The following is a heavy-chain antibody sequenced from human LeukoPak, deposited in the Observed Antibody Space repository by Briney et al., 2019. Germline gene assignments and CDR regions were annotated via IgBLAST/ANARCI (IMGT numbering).Heavy chain of an antibody. CDR2: VNSDGSST. CDR3: AREDYASGSYYLEY. J-gene: IGHJ4*02. CDR1: GFTVSFYW. V-gene: IGHV3-74*01. D-gene: IGHD3-10*01. Sequence: GGSLRLSCAASGFTVSFYWMHWVRQAPGKGLVWVSRVNSDGSSTSYADSVKGRFTISRDNAKNTLYLQMNSLRAEDTAVYYCAREDYASGSYYLEYWGQGTLVTVSS.